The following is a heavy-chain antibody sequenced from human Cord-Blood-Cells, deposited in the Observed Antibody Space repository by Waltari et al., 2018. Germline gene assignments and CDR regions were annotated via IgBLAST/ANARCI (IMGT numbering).Heavy chain of an antibody. CDR2: IYYSGST. D-gene: IGHD6-13*01. CDR3: ARGRIAAAGTSRDDYYYYYGMDV. J-gene: IGHJ6*02. V-gene: IGHV4-30-4*08. CDR1: VATISSGASY. Sequence: QVQLQESGPGLVQPSHTLSLTCTVSVATISSGASYWSCIRQPPAKGPERLGYIYYSGSTYYNPSLKSRVTISVDTSKNQFSLKLSSVTAADTAVYYCARGRIAAAGTSRDDYYYYYGMDVWGQGTTVTVSS.